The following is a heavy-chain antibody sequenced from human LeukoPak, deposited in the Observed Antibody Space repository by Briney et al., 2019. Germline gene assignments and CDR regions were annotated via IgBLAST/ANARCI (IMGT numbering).Heavy chain of an antibody. J-gene: IGHJ4*02. CDR3: ARYSSSWRTYFDY. Sequence: SVTVSCKASGGTFSSYAISWVRQAPGQGLEWMGGIIPIFGTANYAQKFQGRVTITADESTSTAYMELSSLRSEDTAVYYCARYSSSWRTYFDYWGQGTLVTVSS. CDR2: IIPIFGTA. V-gene: IGHV1-69*13. CDR1: GGTFSSYA. D-gene: IGHD6-13*01.